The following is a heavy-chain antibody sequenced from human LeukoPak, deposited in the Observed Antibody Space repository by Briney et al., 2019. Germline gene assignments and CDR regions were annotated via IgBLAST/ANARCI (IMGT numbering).Heavy chain of an antibody. V-gene: IGHV3-30*18. CDR3: AKDAGPYTSTWYSVGLIDY. CDR1: GFSFTTYA. J-gene: IGHJ4*02. Sequence: GGSLRLSCAASGFSFTTYAMQWVRQAPGKGLEWVGVISKDRTKTRYADSVEGRFTISRDNSRNTLYLQMNNLRTEDTAFYYCAKDAGPYTSTWYSVGLIDYWGRGTLVTVSS. D-gene: IGHD6-13*01. CDR2: ISKDRTKT.